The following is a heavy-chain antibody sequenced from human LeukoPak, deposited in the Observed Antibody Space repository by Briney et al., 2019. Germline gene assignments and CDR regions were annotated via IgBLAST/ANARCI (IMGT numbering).Heavy chain of an antibody. V-gene: IGHV3-11*06. J-gene: IGHJ4*02. CDR3: ARVLRGYASYEGN. Sequence: GGSLRLSCAASGFTFSAFYMSWIRQTPGKGLEYLSYLKGDNGDINYADSVRGRFTISRDNTKNSLYLQTNNLRAEDTAVYYCARVLRGYASYEGNWGQGTLVTVSS. CDR2: LKGDNGDI. D-gene: IGHD5-12*01. CDR1: GFTFSAFY.